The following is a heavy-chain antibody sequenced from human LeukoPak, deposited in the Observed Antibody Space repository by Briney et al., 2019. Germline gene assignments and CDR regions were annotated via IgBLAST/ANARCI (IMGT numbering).Heavy chain of an antibody. V-gene: IGHV3-23*01. CDR1: GFTFSSYA. Sequence: GGSLRLSCAASGFTFSSYAMSWVRQAPGKGLEWVSAISGSGGSTYYADSVKGRFTISRDNAKNSLYLQLNSLRAEDTAVYYCARDRGGDDSSGYYYVRDAFDIWGQGTMVTVSS. D-gene: IGHD3-22*01. J-gene: IGHJ3*02. CDR2: ISGSGGST. CDR3: ARDRGGDDSSGYYYVRDAFDI.